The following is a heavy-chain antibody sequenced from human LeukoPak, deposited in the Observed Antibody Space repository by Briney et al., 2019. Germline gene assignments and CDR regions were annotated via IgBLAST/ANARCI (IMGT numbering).Heavy chain of an antibody. CDR2: IYYSGST. CDR1: GGSISSYY. V-gene: IGHV4-59*08. CDR3: ARGHQGLDP. Sequence: ETLSLTCTVSGGSISSYYWSWIRQPPGKGLEWIGYIYYSGSTNYNSSLKSRVTISVDTSKNQLSLKLSSVTAADTAVYYCARGHQGLDPWGQGALVTVSS. J-gene: IGHJ5*02.